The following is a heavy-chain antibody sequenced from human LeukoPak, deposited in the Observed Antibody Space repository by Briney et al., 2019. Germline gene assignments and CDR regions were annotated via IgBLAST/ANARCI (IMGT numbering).Heavy chain of an antibody. CDR1: GGSISSYY. Sequence: PSETLSLTCTVSGGSISSYYWSWIRQPPGKGLEWIGYIYYSGSTNYNPSLKSRVTISVDTSKNQFSLKLSSVTAADTAVYYCATSVNYYDSSGYYGLDYWGQGTLVTVSS. J-gene: IGHJ4*02. V-gene: IGHV4-59*01. CDR3: ATSVNYYDSSGYYGLDY. D-gene: IGHD3-22*01. CDR2: IYYSGST.